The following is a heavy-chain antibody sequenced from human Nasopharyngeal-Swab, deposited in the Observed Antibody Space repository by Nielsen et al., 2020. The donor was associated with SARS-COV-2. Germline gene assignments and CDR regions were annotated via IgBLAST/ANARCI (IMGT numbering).Heavy chain of an antibody. D-gene: IGHD6-6*01. CDR3: ARSKTYSSSWDDY. Sequence: VRQMPGKGLEWMGRIDPSDSYTNYGPSFQGHVTISADKSISTAYLQWSSLKASDTAMYYCARSKTYSSSWDDYWGQGTLVTVSS. CDR2: IDPSDSYT. V-gene: IGHV5-10-1*01. J-gene: IGHJ4*02.